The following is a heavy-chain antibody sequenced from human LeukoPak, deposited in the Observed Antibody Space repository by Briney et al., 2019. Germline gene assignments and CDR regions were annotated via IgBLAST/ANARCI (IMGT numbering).Heavy chain of an antibody. Sequence: GGSLRLSCAASGFTFSDHYIDWVRQAPGKGLEWVSVIYSGGSTYYADSVKGRFTISRDNSKNTLYLQMNSLRAEDTAVYYCARGPCSGGSCYDYWGQGTLVTVSS. CDR3: ARGPCSGGSCYDY. D-gene: IGHD2-15*01. CDR2: IYSGGST. V-gene: IGHV3-53*01. CDR1: GFTFSDHY. J-gene: IGHJ4*02.